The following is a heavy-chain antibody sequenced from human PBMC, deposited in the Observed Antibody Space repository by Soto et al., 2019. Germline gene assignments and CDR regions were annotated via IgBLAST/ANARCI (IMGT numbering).Heavy chain of an antibody. Sequence: ASVKVSCKASGYTFTSYGISWVRQAPGQGLEWMGWISAYNGNTNYAQKLQGRVTMTTDTSTSTAYMELRSLRSDDTAVNYCARDQEYYYDSSGYFDYWGQGTLVTVSS. CDR1: GYTFTSYG. V-gene: IGHV1-18*01. CDR3: ARDQEYYYDSSGYFDY. D-gene: IGHD3-22*01. CDR2: ISAYNGNT. J-gene: IGHJ4*02.